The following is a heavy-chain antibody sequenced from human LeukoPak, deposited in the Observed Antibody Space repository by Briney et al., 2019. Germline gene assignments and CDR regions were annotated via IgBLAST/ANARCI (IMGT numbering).Heavy chain of an antibody. CDR2: IYYSGST. J-gene: IGHJ4*02. D-gene: IGHD1-26*01. Sequence: TSETLSLTCTISGGSISSYYWSWIRQPPGKGLEWIGYIYYSGSTNYNPSLKSRVTISVDASKNQFSLKLSSVTAADTAVYYCAVQGLEWELPDYWGQGTLVTVSS. CDR1: GGSISSYY. V-gene: IGHV4-59*08. CDR3: AVQGLEWELPDY.